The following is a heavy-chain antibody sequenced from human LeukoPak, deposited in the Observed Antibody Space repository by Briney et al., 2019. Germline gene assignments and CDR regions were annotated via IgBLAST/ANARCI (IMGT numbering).Heavy chain of an antibody. Sequence: RRSLRLSCAASGFTFSSYGMHWVRQAPGKGLEWVAVISYDGSNKYYADSVKGRFTISRDNSKNTLYLQMNSLRAEDTAVYYCAKGTYSYGYPPDYWGQGTLVTVSS. J-gene: IGHJ4*02. CDR1: GFTFSSYG. D-gene: IGHD5-18*01. V-gene: IGHV3-30*18. CDR2: ISYDGSNK. CDR3: AKGTYSYGYPPDY.